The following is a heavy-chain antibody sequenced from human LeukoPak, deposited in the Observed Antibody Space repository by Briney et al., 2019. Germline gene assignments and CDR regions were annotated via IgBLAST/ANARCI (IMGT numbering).Heavy chain of an antibody. D-gene: IGHD2-15*01. CDR2: IYHSGST. CDR1: GYSISSGYY. J-gene: IGHJ6*03. Sequence: SETLSLTCTVSGYSISSGYYWGWIRQPPGKGLEWIGSIYHSGSTYYNPSLKSRVTISVDTSKSQFSLKLNSVTAADTAVYYCARSVEGYCSGGSCYSYSYYMDVWGKGTTVTVSS. V-gene: IGHV4-38-2*02. CDR3: ARSVEGYCSGGSCYSYSYYMDV.